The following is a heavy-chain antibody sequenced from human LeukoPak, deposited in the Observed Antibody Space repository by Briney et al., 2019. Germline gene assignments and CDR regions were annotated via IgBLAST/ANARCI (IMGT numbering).Heavy chain of an antibody. CDR2: INPNSGGT. V-gene: IGHV1-2*02. CDR1: GYTFIGYY. J-gene: IGHJ5*02. CDR3: ARDTSEGDYAWWFDP. D-gene: IGHD3-16*01. Sequence: GASVKVSCKASGYTFIGYYIHWVRQAPGQGLEWMGWINPNSGGTNYAQKFQGRVTMTRDTSISTVYMELSRLRSDDTAVYFCARDTSEGDYAWWFDPWGQGTLVTVAS.